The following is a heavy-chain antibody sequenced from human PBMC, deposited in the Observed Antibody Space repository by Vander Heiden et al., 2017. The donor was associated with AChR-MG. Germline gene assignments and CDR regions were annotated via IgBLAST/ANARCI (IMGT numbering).Heavy chain of an antibody. CDR2: IYYSGST. V-gene: IGHV4-39*01. J-gene: IGHJ5*02. Sequence: QLQLQESGPGLVKPSETLSLTCTVSGCSISSSSYYWGWIRQPPGKGLEWIGSIYYSGSTYYSPSLRSRVTISVDTSKNQFSLKLSSVTAADTAVYYCARQQLRWFDPWGQGTLVTVSS. CDR3: ARQQLRWFDP. CDR1: GCSISSSSYY. D-gene: IGHD6-13*01.